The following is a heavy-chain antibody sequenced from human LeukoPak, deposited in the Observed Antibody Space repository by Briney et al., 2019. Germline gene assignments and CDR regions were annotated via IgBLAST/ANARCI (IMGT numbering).Heavy chain of an antibody. CDR3: ARRVRDGYNYYYFDY. CDR2: IYHSGGT. Sequence: SETLSLTCAVSGYSISSGYYWGWIRQPPGKGLEWIGSIYHSGGTYYNPSLKSRVTISVDTSKNQFSLKLSSVTAADTAVYYCARRVRDGYNYYYFDYWGQGTLVTVSS. D-gene: IGHD5-24*01. CDR1: GYSISSGYY. V-gene: IGHV4-38-2*01. J-gene: IGHJ4*02.